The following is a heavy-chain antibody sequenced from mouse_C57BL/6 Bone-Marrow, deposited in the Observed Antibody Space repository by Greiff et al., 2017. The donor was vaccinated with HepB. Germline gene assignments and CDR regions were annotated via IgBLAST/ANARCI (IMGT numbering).Heavy chain of an antibody. CDR3: ARRGNSNYPHFDY. CDR2: ISGGGGNT. J-gene: IGHJ2*01. V-gene: IGHV5-9*01. CDR1: GFTFSSYT. D-gene: IGHD2-5*01. Sequence: EVMLVESGGGLVKPGGSLKLSCAASGFTFSSYTMSWVRQTPEKRLEWVATISGGGGNTYYPDSVKGRFTISRDNAKNTLYLQMSSLRSEDTALYYCARRGNSNYPHFDYWGQGTTLTVSS.